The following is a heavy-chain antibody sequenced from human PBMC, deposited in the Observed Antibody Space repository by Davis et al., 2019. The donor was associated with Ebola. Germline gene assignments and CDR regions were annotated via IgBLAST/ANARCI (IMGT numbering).Heavy chain of an antibody. V-gene: IGHV4-59*01. CDR1: GGSISSYY. J-gene: IGHJ4*02. CDR3: ARVRSSWYQEFDY. Sequence: LSCTVSGGSISSYYWSWIRQPPGKGLEWIGYIYYSGSTNYNPSLKSRVTISVDTSKNQFSLKLSSVTAADTAVYYCARVRSSWYQEFDYWGQGTLVTVSS. D-gene: IGHD6-13*01. CDR2: IYYSGST.